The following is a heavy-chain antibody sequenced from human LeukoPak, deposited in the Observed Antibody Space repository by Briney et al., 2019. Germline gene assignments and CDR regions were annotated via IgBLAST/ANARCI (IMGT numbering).Heavy chain of an antibody. CDR3: ARVSYDFWSGYSDYYYMDV. CDR2: IKQDGSEK. Sequence: GGSLRLSCAASGFAFSSYWMSWVRQAPGKGLEWVANIKQDGSEKYYVDSVKGRFTISRDNAKNSLYLQMNSLRAEDTAVYYCARVSYDFWSGYSDYYYMDVWGKGTTVTVSS. J-gene: IGHJ6*03. V-gene: IGHV3-7*01. D-gene: IGHD3-3*01. CDR1: GFAFSSYW.